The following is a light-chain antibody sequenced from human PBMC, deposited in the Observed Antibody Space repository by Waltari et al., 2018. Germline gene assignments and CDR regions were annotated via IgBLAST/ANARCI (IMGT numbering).Light chain of an antibody. CDR2: DSS. Sequence: EIVMTQSPATLSVSPGDTATPACRDKQTIRTYLAWYQQKPGQAPRLLMYDSSSRATDFPARFSGSGSGTTFTLTIRSLQSEDYALYYCHQYNEWPHTFGQGTNLAIK. CDR1: QTIRTY. CDR3: HQYNEWPHT. V-gene: IGKV3-15*01. J-gene: IGKJ2*01.